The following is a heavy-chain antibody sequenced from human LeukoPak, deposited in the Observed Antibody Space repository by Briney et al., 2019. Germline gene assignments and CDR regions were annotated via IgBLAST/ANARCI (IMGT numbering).Heavy chain of an antibody. D-gene: IGHD6-19*01. CDR3: AAGYSRGWYSDY. J-gene: IGHJ4*02. CDR1: GFTFSSYA. Sequence: SGGSLRLSCAASGFTFSSYAMSWVRQAPGKGLEWVSAISGSGGSTYYADSVKGRFTISRDISKNTLHLQMNSLRAEDTAVYYCAAGYSRGWYSDYWGQGTLVTVSS. CDR2: ISGSGGST. V-gene: IGHV3-23*01.